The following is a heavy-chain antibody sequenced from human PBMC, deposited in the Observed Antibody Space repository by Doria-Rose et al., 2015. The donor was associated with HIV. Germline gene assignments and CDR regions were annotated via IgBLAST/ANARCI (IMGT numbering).Heavy chain of an antibody. CDR3: ARGTFYDSSGYYPYFDY. CDR2: IYYSGST. J-gene: IGHJ4*02. V-gene: IGHV4-59*01. Sequence: QPPGKGLEWIGYIYYSGSTNYNPSLKSRVTISVDTSKNQFSLELSSVTAADTAVYYCARGTFYDSSGYYPYFDYWGQGTLVTVSS. D-gene: IGHD3-22*01.